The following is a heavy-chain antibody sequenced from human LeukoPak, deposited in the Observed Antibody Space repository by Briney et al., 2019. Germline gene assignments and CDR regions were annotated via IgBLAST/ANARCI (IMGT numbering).Heavy chain of an antibody. V-gene: IGHV5-51*01. CDR1: GYRFTSYW. J-gene: IGHJ6*02. CDR3: ARSISNSSFYYFYGLDV. D-gene: IGHD6-6*01. Sequence: ESLKISWKGSGYRFTSYWIGWVRQMPGKGLEWMGIIYPGDSDTRYSPSFQGQVTISADKSIDTAYLQWSSLKASDTALYYCARSISNSSFYYFYGLDVWGQGTTVTVSS. CDR2: IYPGDSDT.